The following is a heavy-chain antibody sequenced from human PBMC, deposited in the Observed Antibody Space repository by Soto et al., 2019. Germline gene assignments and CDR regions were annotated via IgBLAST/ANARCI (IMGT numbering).Heavy chain of an antibody. CDR2: TYYRSKWYN. J-gene: IGHJ6*02. V-gene: IGHV6-1*01. D-gene: IGHD5-18*01. Sequence: SQTLSLTCAISGDSVSSNSAAWNWIRQSPSRGLEWLGRTYYRSKWYNDYAVSVKSRITINPDTSKNQFSLQLNSVTPEDTAVYYCARIIYSYGYDAHYYYGMDVWGQGTTVTVSS. CDR3: ARIIYSYGYDAHYYYGMDV. CDR1: GDSVSSNSAA.